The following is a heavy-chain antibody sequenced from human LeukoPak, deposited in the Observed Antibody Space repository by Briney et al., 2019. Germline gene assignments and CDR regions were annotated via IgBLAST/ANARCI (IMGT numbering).Heavy chain of an antibody. V-gene: IGHV4-59*01. CDR2: IYHSGTTNSGST. CDR1: GGSIRSDY. CDR3: ARGRTYATRFDY. J-gene: IGHJ4*02. Sequence: KPSETLSLTCTVSGGSIRSDYWSWIRQPPGKGLEWIGYIYHSGTTNSGSTNYNPSLNSRVTISADTSKSQFSLRVNSVTAADTAVYYCARGRTYATRFDYWGRGTLVTVSS.